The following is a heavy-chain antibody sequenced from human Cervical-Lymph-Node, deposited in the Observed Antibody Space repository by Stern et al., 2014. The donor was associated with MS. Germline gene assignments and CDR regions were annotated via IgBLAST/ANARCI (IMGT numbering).Heavy chain of an antibody. CDR2: IIPIFGTA. J-gene: IGHJ1*01. D-gene: IGHD4-17*01. CDR3: ARNDYGDYDVGTEYFQH. Sequence: VQLVESGAEVKKPGSSVKVSCKASGGTFSSYAIRWVRQAPGQGLELMGGIIPIFGTANYAQKVQGRVTITADESTSTAYMELSSLRSEDTAVYYCARNDYGDYDVGTEYFQHWGQGTLVTVSS. CDR1: GGTFSSYA. V-gene: IGHV1-69*01.